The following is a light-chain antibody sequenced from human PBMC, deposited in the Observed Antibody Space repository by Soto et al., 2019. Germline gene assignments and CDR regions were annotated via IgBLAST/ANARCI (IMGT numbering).Light chain of an antibody. Sequence: DIQLTQSPSFLSASVADRVTITCRASQGISTFLAWYQLKPGKAPKLLIYAASTLQSGVPSRFSGSGSGTEFTLTISSLQPEDFATYYCQQLNSYPITFGQGTRLEIK. J-gene: IGKJ5*01. V-gene: IGKV1-9*01. CDR1: QGISTF. CDR3: QQLNSYPIT. CDR2: AAS.